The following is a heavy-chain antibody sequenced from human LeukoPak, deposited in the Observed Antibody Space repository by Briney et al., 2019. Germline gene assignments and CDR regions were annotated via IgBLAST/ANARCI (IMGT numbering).Heavy chain of an antibody. J-gene: IGHJ4*02. CDR3: ARDGSSGSYYYFDY. Sequence: GGSLRLSCAASGFTFSVYHMIWIRQAPGKGLEWVSYITTDSSFTKIADSVKGRFTISRDNSKNTLYLQMNSLRAEDTAVYYCARDGSSGSYYYFDYWGQGTLVTVSS. D-gene: IGHD1-26*01. CDR1: GFTFSVYH. V-gene: IGHV3-11*05. CDR2: ITTDSSFT.